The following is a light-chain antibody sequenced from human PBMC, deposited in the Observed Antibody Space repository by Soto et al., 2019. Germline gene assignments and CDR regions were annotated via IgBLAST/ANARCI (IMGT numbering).Light chain of an antibody. CDR1: NIGSKS. CDR3: QVWDSSSDHLVV. V-gene: IGLV3-21*04. J-gene: IGLJ2*01. CDR2: YDS. Sequence: SYELTQPPSVSVAPGKTARITCGGNNIGSKSVHWYQQKPGQAPVLVIYYDSDRPSGIPERFSGSNSGNTATLTISKVEAGDEADYYCQVWDSSSDHLVVFGGGTQLIVL.